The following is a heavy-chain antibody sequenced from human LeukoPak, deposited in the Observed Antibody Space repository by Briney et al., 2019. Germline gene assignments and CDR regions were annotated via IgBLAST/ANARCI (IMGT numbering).Heavy chain of an antibody. J-gene: IGHJ3*02. D-gene: IGHD2-2*01. V-gene: IGHV3-7*03. CDR3: AASLGYCSSTSCWSDAFDI. CDR1: GFTFSSHW. CDR2: IKQDGSEK. Sequence: GGSLRLSCAASGFTFSSHWMSWVRQAPGKGLEWVPNIKQDGSEKYYVDSVKGRFTISRDNAKNSLYLQMNSLRAEDTAVYYCAASLGYCSSTSCWSDAFDIWGQGTMVTVSS.